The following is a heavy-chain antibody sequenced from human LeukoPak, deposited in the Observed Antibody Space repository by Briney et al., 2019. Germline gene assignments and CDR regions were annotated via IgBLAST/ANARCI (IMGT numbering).Heavy chain of an antibody. D-gene: IGHD1-14*01. V-gene: IGHV3-66*01. CDR1: GFTVSSNY. CDR2: IYSGGTT. Sequence: GGSLRLSCAASGFTVSSNYMNCVRQAPGKGLEWVSVIYSGGTTYYADSVKGRFTISRDNSKNTLYLQMNSLRAEDTAVYYCARDGLSQPRAFDIWGQGTMVTVSS. CDR3: ARDGLSQPRAFDI. J-gene: IGHJ3*02.